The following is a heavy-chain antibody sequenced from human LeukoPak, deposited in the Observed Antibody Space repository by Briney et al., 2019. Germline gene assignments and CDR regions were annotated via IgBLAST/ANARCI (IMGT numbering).Heavy chain of an antibody. D-gene: IGHD3-10*01. V-gene: IGHV1-2*02. CDR2: IHPNNGDT. Sequence: PVDSVKVSCKASGYTFSGTGWYLYWLRQAPGQGLECMGWIHPNNGDTAYAQKFEGRVAMTRDTSISTAYMELRRLRPDDTAVYFCARDGTAQMVDLDYWGQGTLVTVSS. J-gene: IGHJ4*02. CDR3: ARDGTAQMVDLDY. CDR1: GYTFSGTGWY.